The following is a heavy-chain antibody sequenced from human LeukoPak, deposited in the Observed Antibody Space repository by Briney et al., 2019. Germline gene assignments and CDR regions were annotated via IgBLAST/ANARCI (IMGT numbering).Heavy chain of an antibody. D-gene: IGHD4-17*01. J-gene: IGHJ4*02. CDR2: IWYDGSKK. CDR1: GFTFDTYA. V-gene: IGHV3-33*06. CDR3: AKDTYGDYAFDY. Sequence: GGSLRLSCAASGFTFDTYAMHWVRQAPGEGLEWMAIIWYDGSKKEYADSVKGRFTVSRDNSKNTLDMQMNSLRAEDTAVYYCAKDTYGDYAFDYWGQGTLVTVSS.